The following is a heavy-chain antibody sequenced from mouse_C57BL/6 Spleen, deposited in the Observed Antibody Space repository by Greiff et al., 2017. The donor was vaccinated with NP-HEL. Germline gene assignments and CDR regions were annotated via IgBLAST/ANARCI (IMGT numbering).Heavy chain of an antibody. CDR2: INPSTGGT. J-gene: IGHJ2*01. CDR1: GYSFTGYY. Sequence: VQLQQSGPELVKPGASVKISCKASGYSFTGYYMNWVKQSPEKSLEWIGEINPSTGGTTYNQKFKAKATLTVDKSSSTAYMQLKSLTSEDSAVYYCARGDPNFDYWGQGTTLTVSS. D-gene: IGHD3-3*01. CDR3: ARGDPNFDY. V-gene: IGHV1-42*01.